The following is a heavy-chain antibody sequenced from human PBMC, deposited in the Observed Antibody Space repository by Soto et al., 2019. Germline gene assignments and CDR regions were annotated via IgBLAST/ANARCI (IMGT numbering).Heavy chain of an antibody. CDR1: GFTFSSYA. Sequence: QTGGSLRLSCAASGFTFSSYAMSWVRQAPGEGLEWVSAISGSGGSTYYADSVKGRFTISRDNSKNTLYLQMNSLRAEDTAVYYCAKWLELELRVFDYWGQGTLVTVSS. V-gene: IGHV3-23*01. J-gene: IGHJ4*02. D-gene: IGHD1-7*01. CDR3: AKWLELELRVFDY. CDR2: ISGSGGST.